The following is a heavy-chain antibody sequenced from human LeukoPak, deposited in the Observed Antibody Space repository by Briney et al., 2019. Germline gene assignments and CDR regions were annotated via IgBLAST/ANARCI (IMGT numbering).Heavy chain of an antibody. V-gene: IGHV3-48*01. J-gene: IGHJ4*02. CDR2: ISSSSSTI. CDR3: AAYDSSGYVDY. D-gene: IGHD3-22*01. Sequence: GGSLRLSCAASGFTFSSYSMNWVRQAPGKGLEWVSYISSSSSTIYYADSVKGRFTISRDNAKNSVSLQMSSLRVDDTAIYYCAAYDSSGYVDYWGQGTLVTVSS. CDR1: GFTFSSYS.